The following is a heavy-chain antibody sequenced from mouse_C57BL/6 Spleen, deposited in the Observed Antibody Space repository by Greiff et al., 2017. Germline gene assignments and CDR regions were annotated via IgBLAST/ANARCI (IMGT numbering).Heavy chain of an antibody. J-gene: IGHJ1*03. Sequence: QVQLQQSGAELVKPGASVKISCKASGYAFSSYWMNWVKQRPGQGLEWIGQIYPGDGDTTYNGKFKGKATLTADKSSSTAYMQLSSLTSEDSAVYFCARFPLLLRYGYFDVWGTGTTVTVSS. CDR1: GYAFSSYW. V-gene: IGHV1-80*01. CDR2: IYPGDGDT. CDR3: ARFPLLLRYGYFDV. D-gene: IGHD1-1*01.